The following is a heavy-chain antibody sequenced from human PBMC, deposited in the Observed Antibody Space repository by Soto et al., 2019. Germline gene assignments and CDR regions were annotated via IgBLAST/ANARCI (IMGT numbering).Heavy chain of an antibody. V-gene: IGHV4-39*07. CDR1: GGSIGSSRYY. CDR3: ARDAGYASGWPFFDF. CDR2: IHYSGST. Sequence: PSETLSLTCTVSGGSIGSSRYYWGWIRQPPGKGLEWIGSIHYSGSTYYNPSLKSRVTISVDRPKNQFSLELTSATAADTAVYYCARDAGYASGWPFFDFWRQGALVTV. D-gene: IGHD6-19*01. J-gene: IGHJ4*02.